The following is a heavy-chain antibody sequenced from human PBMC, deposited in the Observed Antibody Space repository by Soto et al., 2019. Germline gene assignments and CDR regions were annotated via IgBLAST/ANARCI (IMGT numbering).Heavy chain of an antibody. J-gene: IGHJ4*02. Sequence: GGSLRLSCAASGFTFSSYGMHWVRQAPGKGLEWVAVISYDGSNKYYADSVKGRFTISRDNSKNTLYLQMNSLRAEDTAVYYCAKGGTTGTTHTYFDYWGQGTLVTVSS. V-gene: IGHV3-30*18. CDR3: AKGGTTGTTHTYFDY. CDR1: GFTFSSYG. D-gene: IGHD1-1*01. CDR2: ISYDGSNK.